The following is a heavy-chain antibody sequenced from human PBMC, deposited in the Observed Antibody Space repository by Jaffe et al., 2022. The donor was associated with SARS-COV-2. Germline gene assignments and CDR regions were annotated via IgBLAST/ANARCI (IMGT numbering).Heavy chain of an antibody. CDR2: ISSSGSTI. D-gene: IGHD6-13*01. CDR1: GFTFSDYY. J-gene: IGHJ4*02. CDR3: ARVHHYSSSWYFFSGTEKKAFDY. V-gene: IGHV3-11*01. Sequence: QVQLVESGGGLVKPGGSLRLSCAASGFTFSDYYMSWIRQAPGKGLEWVSYISSSGSTIYYADSVKGRFTISRDNAKNSLYLQMNSLRAEDTAVYYCARVHHYSSSWYFFSGTEKKAFDYWGQGTLVTVSS.